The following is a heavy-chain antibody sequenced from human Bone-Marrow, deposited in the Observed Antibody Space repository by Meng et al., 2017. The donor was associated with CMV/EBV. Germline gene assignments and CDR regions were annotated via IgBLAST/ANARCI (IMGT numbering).Heavy chain of an antibody. V-gene: IGHV4-59*01. Sequence: SETLSLTCTVSGGSISSYYWSWIRQPPGKGLEWIGYIYYSGSTYYNPSLKSRVTISVDTSKNQFSLKLSSVTAADTAIYYCARVRYCSSTSCYTDLDWYFDLWGRGTLVTVSS. D-gene: IGHD2-2*02. J-gene: IGHJ2*01. CDR2: IYYSGST. CDR3: ARVRYCSSTSCYTDLDWYFDL. CDR1: GGSISSYY.